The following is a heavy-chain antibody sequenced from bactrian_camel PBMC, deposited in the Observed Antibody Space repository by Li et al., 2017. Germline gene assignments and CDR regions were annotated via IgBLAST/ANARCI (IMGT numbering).Heavy chain of an antibody. D-gene: IGHD3*01. CDR1: GFTFSSYY. CDR3: GASRVIMTPTQALTTSSLFRF. V-gene: IGHV3S42*01. J-gene: IGHJ4*01. CDR2: IIRAGGSP. Sequence: VESGGGLVQPGGSLRLSCAASGFTFSSYYMTWVRQAPGKGLEWVSRIIRAGGSPTYADSVKGRFTISRDNAKNTLYLQLNRLKTEDTAMYYCGASRVIMTPTQALTTSSLFRFWGQGTQVTVS.